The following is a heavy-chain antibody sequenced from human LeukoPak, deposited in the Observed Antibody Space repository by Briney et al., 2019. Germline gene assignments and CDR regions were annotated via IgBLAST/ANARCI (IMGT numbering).Heavy chain of an antibody. CDR2: INHSGST. D-gene: IGHD2-21*02. CDR1: GESFSGYY. V-gene: IGHV4-34*01. Sequence: SETLSLTCAVYGESFSGYYWSWIRQPPGKGLEWIGEINHSGSTNYNPSLKSRVTISVDTSKNQFSLKLSSVTAADTAVYYCAGAYCGGDCYSGRTFDIWGQGTMVTISS. J-gene: IGHJ3*02. CDR3: AGAYCGGDCYSGRTFDI.